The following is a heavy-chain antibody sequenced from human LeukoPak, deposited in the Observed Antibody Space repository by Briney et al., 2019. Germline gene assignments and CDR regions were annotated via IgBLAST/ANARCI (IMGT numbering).Heavy chain of an antibody. Sequence: SETLSLTCTVSGGSISSYYWSWIRQPPGKGLEWLGSISYSGSSFYNQSLKSRLTLSVDTSRKHFSVDLTSVTAADTAVYFCARYAVEVRADPMDVWGRGTTVTVSS. CDR1: GGSISSYY. CDR3: ARYAVEVRADPMDV. CDR2: ISYSGSS. D-gene: IGHD2-2*01. J-gene: IGHJ6*04. V-gene: IGHV4-59*12.